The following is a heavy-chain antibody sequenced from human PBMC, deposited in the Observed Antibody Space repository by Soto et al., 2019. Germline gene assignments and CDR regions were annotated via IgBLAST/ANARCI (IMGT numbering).Heavy chain of an antibody. V-gene: IGHV4-30-4*01. CDR1: GGSISSGDYY. CDR2: IYYSGST. D-gene: IGHD6-6*01. J-gene: IGHJ5*02. Sequence: QVQLQESGPGLVKPSQTLSLTCTVSGGSISSGDYYWSWIRQPPGKGLEWIGYIYYSGSTYYNPSLKRRVTISVDTSKIQFSLKLSSVTAADTAVYYCARERPDGARLDPWGQGTLVTVSS. CDR3: ARERPDGARLDP.